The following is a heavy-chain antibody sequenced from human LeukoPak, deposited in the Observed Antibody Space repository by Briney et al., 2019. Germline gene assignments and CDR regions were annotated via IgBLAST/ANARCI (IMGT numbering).Heavy chain of an antibody. V-gene: IGHV1-46*01. CDR2: IKPSGTDT. D-gene: IGHD5-24*01. J-gene: IGHJ3*02. Sequence: ASVKVSCKTSGYSFTSYNQHWVRQAPGQRLEWMGIIKPSGTDTNYAQKFQGRVIMTTDTSTSTVYMELSSLKSEDTAVYYCARVRDGYNDAYDIWGQGTMVIVSS. CDR3: ARVRDGYNDAYDI. CDR1: GYSFTSYN.